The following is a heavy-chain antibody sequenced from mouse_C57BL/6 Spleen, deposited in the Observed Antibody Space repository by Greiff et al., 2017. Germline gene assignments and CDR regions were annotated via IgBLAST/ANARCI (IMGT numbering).Heavy chain of an antibody. J-gene: IGHJ4*01. Sequence: QVQLQQSGAELVRPGASVKLSCKASGYTFTDYYINWVKQRPGQGLEWIARIYPGSGNTYYNEKFKGKATLTAEKSSSTAYMQLSSLTSEDSAVYFCARSNYGYYAMDYWGQGTSVTVSS. V-gene: IGHV1-76*01. CDR2: IYPGSGNT. CDR1: GYTFTDYY. CDR3: ARSNYGYYAMDY. D-gene: IGHD2-5*01.